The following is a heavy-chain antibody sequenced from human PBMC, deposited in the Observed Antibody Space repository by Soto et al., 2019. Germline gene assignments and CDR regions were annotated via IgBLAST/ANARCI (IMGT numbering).Heavy chain of an antibody. CDR2: IYYSGST. J-gene: IGHJ6*03. V-gene: IGHV4-59*12. Sequence: SETLSLTCTVSGGSISSYYWSWIRQPPRKGLEWIGYIYYSGSTNYNPSLKSRVTISVDTSKNQFSLKLSSVTAADTAVYYCARDLSGGGYDSYYYYYMDVWGKGTTVTVSS. CDR1: GGSISSYY. CDR3: ARDLSGGGYDSYYYYYMDV. D-gene: IGHD5-12*01.